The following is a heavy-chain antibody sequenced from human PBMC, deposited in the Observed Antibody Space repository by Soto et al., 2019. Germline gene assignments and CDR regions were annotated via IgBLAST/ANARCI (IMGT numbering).Heavy chain of an antibody. D-gene: IGHD6-6*01. J-gene: IGHJ6*04. CDR3: AKDRPTTSSSKMDV. CDR1: GFTFSTFA. CDR2: ISGGGDGT. Sequence: GGSLRLSCAASGFTFSTFAMSWVRQAPGKGLEWVSTISGGGDGTYYADSVKGRVTISRDNSKNTMYLQMDSPRAEDTAVYYCAKDRPTTSSSKMDVWGKGTTVTVSS. V-gene: IGHV3-23*01.